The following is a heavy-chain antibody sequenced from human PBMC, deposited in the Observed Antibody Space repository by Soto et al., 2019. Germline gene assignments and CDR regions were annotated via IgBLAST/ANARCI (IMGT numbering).Heavy chain of an antibody. J-gene: IGHJ5*02. D-gene: IGHD3-3*01. CDR2: ISAYNGNT. V-gene: IGHV1-18*04. Sequence: ASVKVSCKASGYTFTSYGISWVRQAPGQGLEWMGWISAYNGNTNYAQKLQGRVTMTTDTSTSTAYMELRGLRSDDTAVYYCARHHYDFWSGYYGWFDPWGQGTLVTVSS. CDR1: GYTFTSYG. CDR3: ARHHYDFWSGYYGWFDP.